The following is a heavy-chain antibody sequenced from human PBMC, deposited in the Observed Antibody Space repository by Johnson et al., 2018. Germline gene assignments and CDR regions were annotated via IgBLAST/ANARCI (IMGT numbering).Heavy chain of an antibody. J-gene: IGHJ1*01. CDR2: ISYDGSNK. Sequence: QVQLVESGGGVVQPGRSLRLSCAASGFTFSSYAMHWVRQAPGKGLEWVAVISYDGSNKYYAESVKGRFTMPRDNSKNTLYLQMNSRRAEETAGDYCARGNYYDSSGYYSRYFQHWGQGTLVTVSS. CDR1: GFTFSSYA. CDR3: ARGNYYDSSGYYSRYFQH. D-gene: IGHD3-22*01. V-gene: IGHV3-30-3*01.